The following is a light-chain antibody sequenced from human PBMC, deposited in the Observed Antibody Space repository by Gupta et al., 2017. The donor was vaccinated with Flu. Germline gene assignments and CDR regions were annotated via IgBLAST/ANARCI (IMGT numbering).Light chain of an antibody. V-gene: IGKV1-9*01. CDR1: EGMGRY. CDR2: ATS. J-gene: IGKJ3*01. CDR3: EHVDNSPFT. Sequence: PSVMSASVGDRVTITCRASEGMGRYLAWYQQKPGRAPKLLIYATSTLQSGVPSRFSGSGSGTEFTLTIDSLQPEDFANYYCEHVDNSPFTFGDGTKVDVK.